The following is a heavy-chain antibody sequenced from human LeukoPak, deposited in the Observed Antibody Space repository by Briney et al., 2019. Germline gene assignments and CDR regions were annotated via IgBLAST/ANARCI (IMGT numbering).Heavy chain of an antibody. CDR1: GGSFSGYY. J-gene: IGHJ3*02. D-gene: IGHD3-22*01. CDR3: ARGRQTYYYDSSGRAFDI. CDR2: INHSGST. Sequence: SETLSLTCAVYGGSFSGYYWSWIRQPPGKWLEWIGEINHSGSTNYNPSLKSRVTISVDTSKNQFSLKLSSVTAADTAVYYCARGRQTYYYDSSGRAFDIWGQGTMVTVSS. V-gene: IGHV4-34*01.